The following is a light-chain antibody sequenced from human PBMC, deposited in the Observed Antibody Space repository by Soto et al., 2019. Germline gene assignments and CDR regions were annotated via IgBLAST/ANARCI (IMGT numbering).Light chain of an antibody. CDR1: QSVRSW. CDR3: QQYDSDVVS. CDR2: DAS. V-gene: IGKV1-5*01. J-gene: IGKJ4*01. Sequence: DIQMTQSPATLSASVGDRVTITRRASQSVRSWLAWYQQKPGKAPKLLMYDASTLEGGVPSRFSGSGSGTEFTLTISGLQPDDFATYYCQQYDSDVVSFGGGTKVE.